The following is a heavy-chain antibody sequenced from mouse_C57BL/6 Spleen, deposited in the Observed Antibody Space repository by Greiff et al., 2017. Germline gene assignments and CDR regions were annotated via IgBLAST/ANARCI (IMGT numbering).Heavy chain of an antibody. J-gene: IGHJ2*01. Sequence: VKLQQSGAELVKPGASVKISCKASGYAFSSYWMNWVKQRPGKGLEWIGQIYPGDGDTNYNGKFKGKATLTADKSSSTAYMQRSSLTSEDSAVYFCAREGFPDGDYWGQGTTLTVSS. CDR3: AREGFPDGDY. V-gene: IGHV1-80*01. D-gene: IGHD3-3*01. CDR2: IYPGDGDT. CDR1: GYAFSSYW.